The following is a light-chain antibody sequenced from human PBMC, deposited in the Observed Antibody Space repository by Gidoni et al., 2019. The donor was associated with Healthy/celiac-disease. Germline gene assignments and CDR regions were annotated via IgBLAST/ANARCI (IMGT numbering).Light chain of an antibody. CDR2: AAS. J-gene: IGKJ2*01. V-gene: IGKV1-39*01. CDR3: QQSYSTPMYT. Sequence: GDRVTITCRASQSISSYLNWYQQKPGNAPKLLIYAASSLQSGVPSRFSGSGSGTDFTLTISSLQPEDFATYYCQQSYSTPMYTFGQGTKLEIK. CDR1: QSISSY.